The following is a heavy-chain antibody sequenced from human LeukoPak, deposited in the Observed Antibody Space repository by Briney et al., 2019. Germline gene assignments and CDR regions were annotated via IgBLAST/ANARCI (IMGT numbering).Heavy chain of an antibody. CDR1: GFTFSSYW. J-gene: IGHJ4*02. Sequence: PGGSLRLSCAASGFTFSSYWMGWVRQAPGKGLEWVANIKQDGSEKYYADSMKGRFTISRDNAKNSLHLQMNSVRAEDTAVYYCARVVDDSWSGYYKFWGQGTLVTVSS. CDR3: ARVVDDSWSGYYKF. V-gene: IGHV3-7*01. CDR2: IKQDGSEK. D-gene: IGHD3-3*01.